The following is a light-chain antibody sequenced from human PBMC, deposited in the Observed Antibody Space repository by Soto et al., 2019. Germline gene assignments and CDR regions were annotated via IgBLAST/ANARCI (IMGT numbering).Light chain of an antibody. CDR2: EDD. CDR1: SGSIATNY. CDR3: QSYDSSNHGV. Sequence: NFMLTQPHSVSESPGKTVTISCTRSSGSIATNYVQWFQQRPGSAPIIVIYEDDQRPSGVPDRFSGSIDSSSNSASLTISGLQTEDEADHYCQSYDSSNHGVFGGGTKVTVL. V-gene: IGLV6-57*03. J-gene: IGLJ3*02.